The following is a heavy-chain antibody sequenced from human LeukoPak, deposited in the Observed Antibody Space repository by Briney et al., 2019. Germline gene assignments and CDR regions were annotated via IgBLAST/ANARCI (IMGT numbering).Heavy chain of an antibody. D-gene: IGHD2-15*01. CDR1: GYTFTSYG. CDR3: ARAPPYCSGGSCYSGPYYYGMDV. Sequence: ASVKVSCKASGYTFTSYGISWVRQAPGQGLEWMGWISAYNGNTNYAQKLQGRVTMTTDTSTSAAYMELRSLRSDDTAVYYCARAPPYCSGGSCYSGPYYYGMDVWGQGTTVTVSS. CDR2: ISAYNGNT. V-gene: IGHV1-18*01. J-gene: IGHJ6*02.